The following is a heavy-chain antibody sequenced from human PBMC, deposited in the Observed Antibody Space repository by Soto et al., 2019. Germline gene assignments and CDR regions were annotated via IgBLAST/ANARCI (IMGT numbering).Heavy chain of an antibody. CDR3: ARDPPPMIVVAMECYFDY. V-gene: IGHV3-30-3*01. D-gene: IGHD3-22*01. J-gene: IGHJ4*02. Sequence: GGSLRLSCAASGFTFSSYAMHWVRQAPGKGLEWVAVIPYDGSNKYYADSVKGRFTISRDNSKNTLYLQMNSLRAEDTAVYYCARDPPPMIVVAMECYFDYWGQGTLVTVSS. CDR1: GFTFSSYA. CDR2: IPYDGSNK.